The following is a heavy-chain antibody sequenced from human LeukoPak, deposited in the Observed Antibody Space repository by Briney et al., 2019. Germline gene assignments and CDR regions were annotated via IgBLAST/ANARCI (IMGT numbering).Heavy chain of an antibody. CDR1: GYTFTGYY. V-gene: IGHV1-2*02. J-gene: IGHJ4*02. CDR3: ARNPHDY. Sequence: GASVKVSCKASGYTFTGYYMHWVRQAPGQGLEWMGWINPNSGGTNYAQKFQGRVTMTTDTSTSTAYMELSSLRSEYTSGYSCARNPHDYWGQGTLVTVSS. CDR2: INPNSGGT.